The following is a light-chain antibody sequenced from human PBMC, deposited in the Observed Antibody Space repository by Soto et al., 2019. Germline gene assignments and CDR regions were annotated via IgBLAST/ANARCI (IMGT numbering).Light chain of an antibody. CDR3: QQSFSVPIT. CDR2: SAS. V-gene: IGKV1-39*01. J-gene: IGKJ5*01. Sequence: DIQMTQSPSSLSASVGDRVTITCRASQSIAGYLSWYQQRPGKAPKFLIYSASSLQRGVPSRFSGSGSGTDFSLTINGLQPEDFATYFCQQSFSVPITFGQGTRLEIK. CDR1: QSIAGY.